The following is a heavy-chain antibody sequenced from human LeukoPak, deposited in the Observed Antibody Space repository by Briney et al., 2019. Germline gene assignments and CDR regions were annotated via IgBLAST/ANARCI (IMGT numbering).Heavy chain of an antibody. Sequence: ASVKVSCKASGYTFTGYYMHWVRQAPGQGLEWMGWINPNSGGTNYARKLQGRVTMTRDTSTSTAYMELRSLRSDDTAVYYCARGNYDILTGYYPFDYWGQGTLVTVSS. V-gene: IGHV1-2*02. CDR3: ARGNYDILTGYYPFDY. D-gene: IGHD3-9*01. J-gene: IGHJ4*02. CDR2: INPNSGGT. CDR1: GYTFTGYY.